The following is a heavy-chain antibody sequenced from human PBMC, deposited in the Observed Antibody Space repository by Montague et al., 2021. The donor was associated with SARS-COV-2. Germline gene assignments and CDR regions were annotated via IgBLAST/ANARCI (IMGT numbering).Heavy chain of an antibody. CDR2: IYYSGST. CDR3: ARPLNLYYYGSGSYSSWFDP. V-gene: IGHV4-39*01. J-gene: IGHJ5*02. CDR1: GGSISSSSYY. Sequence: SETLSLTCTVAGGSISSSSYYWGWIRQPPGKGLEWIGSIYYSGSTHYNPSLKSRVTISVDTSKNQFSLKLSSVTAADTAVYYCARPLNLYYYGSGSYSSWFDPWGQGTLVTVSS. D-gene: IGHD3-10*01.